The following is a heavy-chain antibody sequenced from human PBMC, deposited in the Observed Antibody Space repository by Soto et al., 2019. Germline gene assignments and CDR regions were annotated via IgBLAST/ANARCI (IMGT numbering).Heavy chain of an antibody. CDR3: ARGIAVAGTHWFDP. CDR1: GGSFSGYY. V-gene: IGHV4-34*01. CDR2: INHSGST. Sequence: SETLSLTCAVYGGSFSGYYWSWIRQPPGKGLEWIGEINHSGSTNYNPSLKSRVTISVDTSKNQFSLKLSSVTAADTAVYYCARGIAVAGTHWFDPWGQGTLVTV. D-gene: IGHD6-19*01. J-gene: IGHJ5*02.